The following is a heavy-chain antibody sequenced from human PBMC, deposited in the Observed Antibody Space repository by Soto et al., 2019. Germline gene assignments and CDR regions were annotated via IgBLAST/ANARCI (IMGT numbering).Heavy chain of an antibody. J-gene: IGHJ5*02. Sequence: SETLSLTCTVSGGSISSYYCSWIRQPPGKGLEWIGYIYYSGSTNYNPSLKSRVTISVDTSKNQFSLKLSSVTAADTAVYYCARDLTVDTAMRGWFDPWGQGTLVTVSS. D-gene: IGHD5-18*01. V-gene: IGHV4-59*01. CDR2: IYYSGST. CDR3: ARDLTVDTAMRGWFDP. CDR1: GGSISSYY.